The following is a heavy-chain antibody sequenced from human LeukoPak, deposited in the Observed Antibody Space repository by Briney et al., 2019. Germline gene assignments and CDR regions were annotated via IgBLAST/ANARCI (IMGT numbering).Heavy chain of an antibody. CDR2: IRYDGSDK. CDR3: AKDGGIFGVVIGYYYMDV. CDR1: GFTFNTYG. D-gene: IGHD3-3*01. Sequence: GGSLRLSCAASGFTFNTYGMHWVRQAPGKGLEWVAFIRYDGSDKYYADSVKGRFTISRDNSKNTLYLQMNSLRAEDTAVYYCAKDGGIFGVVIGYYYMDVWGKGTTVTVSS. J-gene: IGHJ6*03. V-gene: IGHV3-30*02.